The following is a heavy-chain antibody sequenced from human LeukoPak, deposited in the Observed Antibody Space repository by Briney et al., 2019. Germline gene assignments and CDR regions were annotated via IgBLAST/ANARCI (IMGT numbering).Heavy chain of an antibody. J-gene: IGHJ5*02. CDR2: IYSGGST. CDR3: ARDRTGGWFGP. Sequence: PGGSLRLSCAASGFTVSNTYMSWVRQAPGKGLEWVSIIYSGGSTYYADSVKGRFTISRDNSKNTLYLQMNSLRAEDTAVYYCARDRTGGWFGPWGQGTLVIVSS. D-gene: IGHD1/OR15-1a*01. CDR1: GFTVSNTY. V-gene: IGHV3-53*01.